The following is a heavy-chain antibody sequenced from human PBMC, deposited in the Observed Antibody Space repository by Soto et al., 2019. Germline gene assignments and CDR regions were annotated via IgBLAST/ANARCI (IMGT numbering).Heavy chain of an antibody. V-gene: IGHV3-7*02. D-gene: IGHD6-13*01. CDR3: ARIGYSSSSFDY. CDR1: GFSFSNYW. J-gene: IGHJ4*02. Sequence: GGSVRLSCAASGFSFSNYWMSWVRQAPGKGLEWVANLKQDGSENDQLDSLKGRFTISRDNAKNSLYLQMNSLRVEDTAVYYCARIGYSSSSFDYWGQGTPVTVSS. CDR2: LKQDGSEN.